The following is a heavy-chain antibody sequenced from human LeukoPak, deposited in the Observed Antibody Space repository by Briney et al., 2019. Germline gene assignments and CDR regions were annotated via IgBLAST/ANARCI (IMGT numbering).Heavy chain of an antibody. CDR3: ARGDYYGSGSYLGYYYYYYGMDV. V-gene: IGHV3-33*01. CDR2: IWYDGSNK. CDR1: GFTFSSYG. D-gene: IGHD3-10*01. Sequence: GGSLRLSCAASGFTFSSYGMHWVRQAPGKGLEWVAVIWYDGSNKYYADSLKGRFTISRDNSKNTLYLQMNSLRAEDTAVYYCARGDYYGSGSYLGYYYYYYGMDVWGQGTTVTVSS. J-gene: IGHJ6*02.